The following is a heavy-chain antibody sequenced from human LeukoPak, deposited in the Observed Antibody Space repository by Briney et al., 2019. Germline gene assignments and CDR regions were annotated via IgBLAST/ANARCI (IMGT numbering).Heavy chain of an antibody. CDR1: GGSISSGSYY. Sequence: PSETLSLTCTVSGGSISSGSYYWNWIRQPAGKGLEWIGLIFISGSTNYNPSLKSRVTISVDTSKNQFSLKLSSVTAADTAVYYCARDRSWFGELFHWFDPWGQGTLVTVSS. V-gene: IGHV4-61*02. J-gene: IGHJ5*02. CDR2: IFISGST. D-gene: IGHD3-10*01. CDR3: ARDRSWFGELFHWFDP.